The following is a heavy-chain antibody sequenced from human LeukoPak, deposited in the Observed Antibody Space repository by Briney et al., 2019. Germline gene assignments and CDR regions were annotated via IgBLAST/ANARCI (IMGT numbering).Heavy chain of an antibody. Sequence: ASVKVSCKGSGSTFTAHYIHWVRQAPGLGPEWMGWLNSNSGGTNYAPKFHGRVTLTGDKSIGTAYMELTSLRSDDTAVYYCATVGRETAVVGPGALFTSWGQGTLVTVSS. CDR1: GSTFTAHY. D-gene: IGHD6-19*01. J-gene: IGHJ5*02. V-gene: IGHV1-2*02. CDR2: LNSNSGGT. CDR3: ATVGRETAVVGPGALFTS.